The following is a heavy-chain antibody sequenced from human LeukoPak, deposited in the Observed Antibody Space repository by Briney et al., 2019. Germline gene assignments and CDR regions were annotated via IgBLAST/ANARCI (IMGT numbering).Heavy chain of an antibody. CDR1: GGSFSGYY. D-gene: IGHD4-17*01. Sequence: SETLSLTCAVYGGSFSGYYWTWIRQSPGKGLEWIGEINHSGSTNYNPSLKSRVTISVDTSKNQSSLKLSSVTAADTAVYYCARGQGTVTTHWGQGTLVTVSS. CDR3: ARGQGTVTTH. CDR2: INHSGST. J-gene: IGHJ4*02. V-gene: IGHV4-34*01.